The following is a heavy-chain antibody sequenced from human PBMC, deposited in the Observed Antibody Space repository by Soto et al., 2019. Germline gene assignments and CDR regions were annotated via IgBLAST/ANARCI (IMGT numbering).Heavy chain of an antibody. Sequence: ASVKVSCKASGYTFTSYAMHWVRQAPGQRLEWMGWINAGNGNTKYSRKFQGRVTITRDTSASTAYMELSSLRSEDTAVYYCARFSIAEPYFDYWGQGTLVTVSS. J-gene: IGHJ4*02. V-gene: IGHV1-3*01. CDR2: INAGNGNT. CDR3: ARFSIAEPYFDY. D-gene: IGHD2-15*01. CDR1: GYTFTSYA.